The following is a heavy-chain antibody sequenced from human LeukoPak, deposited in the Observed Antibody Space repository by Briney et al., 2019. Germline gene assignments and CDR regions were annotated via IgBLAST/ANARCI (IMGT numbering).Heavy chain of an antibody. V-gene: IGHV3-30*02. D-gene: IGHD1-26*01. Sequence: PGGSLRLSCAASGFTFSSYGMHWVRQAPGKGLEWVAFIQYDGSNKYYADSVKGRFTISRDNSKNTLYLQMNSLRAEDTAVYYCAKPDPYSGSYYYYFDYWGQGTLVTVSS. J-gene: IGHJ4*02. CDR1: GFTFSSYG. CDR3: AKPDPYSGSYYYYFDY. CDR2: IQYDGSNK.